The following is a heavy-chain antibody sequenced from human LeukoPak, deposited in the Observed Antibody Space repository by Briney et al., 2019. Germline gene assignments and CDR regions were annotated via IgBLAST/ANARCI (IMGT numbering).Heavy chain of an antibody. D-gene: IGHD3-16*01. V-gene: IGHV4-39*07. CDR1: GGYISSSSYY. Sequence: SETLSLTCTVSGGYISSSSYYWGWIRQPPGKGLEWIGSIYYSGSTYYNPSLKSRVTISVDTSKNQFSLKLSSVTAADTAVYYCAREGDGAYYFDYWGQGTLVTVSS. CDR2: IYYSGST. CDR3: AREGDGAYYFDY. J-gene: IGHJ4*02.